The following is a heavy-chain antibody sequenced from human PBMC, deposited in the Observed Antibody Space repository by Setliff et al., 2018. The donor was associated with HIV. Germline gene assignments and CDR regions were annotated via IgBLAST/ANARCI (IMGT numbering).Heavy chain of an antibody. J-gene: IGHJ6*03. V-gene: IGHV3-64*01. CDR3: ARDSAEVAAAGIHYYYYMDV. CDR2: ISSAGGST. CDR1: GFTFSNYA. D-gene: IGHD6-13*01. Sequence: PGGSLRLSCAASGFTFSNYAMHWVRHAPGKGLEYVSGISSAGGSTYYANSVKGRFTIFRDNSKNTLYLQMGSLTAEDVAVYYCARDSAEVAAAGIHYYYYMDVWGKGTTVTVSS.